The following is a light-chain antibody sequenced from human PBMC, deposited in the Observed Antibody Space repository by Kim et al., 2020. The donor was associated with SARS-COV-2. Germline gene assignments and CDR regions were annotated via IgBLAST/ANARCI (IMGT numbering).Light chain of an antibody. CDR2: EDN. V-gene: IGLV6-57*01. CDR1: SGSIASNY. CDR3: QSYDSSSRV. Sequence: GKTVTISCTRSSGSIASNYVQWYLQRPGSSPTTVIYEDNQRPSGVPDRFSGSIDSSSNSASLTISGLKTEDEADYYCQSYDSSSRVFGGGTQLTVL. J-gene: IGLJ3*02.